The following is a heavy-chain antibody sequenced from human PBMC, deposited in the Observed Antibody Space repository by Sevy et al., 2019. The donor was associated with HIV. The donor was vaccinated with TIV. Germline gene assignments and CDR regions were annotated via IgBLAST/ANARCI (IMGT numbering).Heavy chain of an antibody. Sequence: GESLKISCAASGFTFSNYAMSWVRQAPGKGPEWVSTFSFGCGKINYADSVKGRFTISRDNSKNTLYLQMNSLRAEDTALYYCAREGCSKPHDYWGQGTLVTVSS. CDR1: GFTFSNYA. J-gene: IGHJ4*02. D-gene: IGHD2-2*01. CDR2: FSFGCGKI. CDR3: AREGCSKPHDY. V-gene: IGHV3-23*01.